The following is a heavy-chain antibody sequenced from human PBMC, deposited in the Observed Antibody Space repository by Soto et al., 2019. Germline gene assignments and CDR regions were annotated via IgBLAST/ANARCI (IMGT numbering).Heavy chain of an antibody. CDR3: TTGSVEGV. Sequence: EVQLVESGGGLVKPGGSLRLSCAASDFTITNAWMNWVRQAPGKGLVWVGRIKPKAEVGATDYAAPLKGRFTISRDDSRNTLFLQMNSLKTEDTAVYYCTTGSVEGVWGQGATVTVSS. CDR2: IKPKAEVGAT. J-gene: IGHJ6*02. CDR1: DFTITNAW. V-gene: IGHV3-15*07. D-gene: IGHD2-15*01.